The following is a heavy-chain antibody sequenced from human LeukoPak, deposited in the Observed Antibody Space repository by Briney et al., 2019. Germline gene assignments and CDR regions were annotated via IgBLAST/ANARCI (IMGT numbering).Heavy chain of an antibody. V-gene: IGHV1-2*02. CDR1: GYTFTSHY. J-gene: IGHJ4*02. D-gene: IGHD2-15*01. Sequence: GASVKVSCKTSGYTFTSHYMHWVRQAPGQGLEWMGWINPNSGGTNYAQKFQGRVTMTRDTSISTAYMELSRLRSDDTAVYYCARDRLILAATTFDYWGPGTLVTVSS. CDR2: INPNSGGT. CDR3: ARDRLILAATTFDY.